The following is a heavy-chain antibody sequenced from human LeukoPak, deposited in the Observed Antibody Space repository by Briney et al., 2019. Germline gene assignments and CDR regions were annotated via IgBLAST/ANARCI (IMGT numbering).Heavy chain of an antibody. CDR3: ARHYEP. Sequence: SETLSLTCTVSGGSIRSSYYYWGWIRQPPGKGLEWIGSIYDGGSTYYNPSLKSRVTISVDTSKNQFSLKLNSVTAADTAVYYCARHYEPWGQGTLVTVSS. V-gene: IGHV4-39*01. CDR2: IYDGGST. CDR1: GGSIRSSYYY. D-gene: IGHD3-16*01. J-gene: IGHJ5*02.